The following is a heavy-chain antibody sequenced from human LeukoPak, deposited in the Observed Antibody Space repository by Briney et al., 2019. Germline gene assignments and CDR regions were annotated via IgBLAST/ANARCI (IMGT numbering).Heavy chain of an antibody. CDR2: TYYRPKWYN. D-gene: IGHD3-9*01. Sequence: SQTLSLTCAISGDSVFSNSAAWNWIRQSPSRGLEWLGRTYYRPKWYNDYPVSVKGRITINPDTSKNQFSLQLDSVTPEDTAVYYCARGVTVTGYYFDYWGQGTLVTVSS. V-gene: IGHV6-1*01. CDR1: GDSVFSNSAA. CDR3: ARGVTVTGYYFDY. J-gene: IGHJ4*02.